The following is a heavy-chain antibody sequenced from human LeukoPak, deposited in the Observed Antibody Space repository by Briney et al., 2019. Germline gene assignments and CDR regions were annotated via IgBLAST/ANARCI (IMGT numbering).Heavy chain of an antibody. CDR2: ISSSGST. CDR1: GDSTSSGGYY. Sequence: PSETLSLTCTVSGDSTSSGGYYWSWIRQPAGKGLEWIGRISSSGSTNYNPSLKSRVTISVDTSKNQFSLKLSSVTAADTAVYFCARGPYSYDSSGAFDIWGQGTMVTVSS. D-gene: IGHD3-22*01. J-gene: IGHJ3*02. V-gene: IGHV4-61*02. CDR3: ARGPYSYDSSGAFDI.